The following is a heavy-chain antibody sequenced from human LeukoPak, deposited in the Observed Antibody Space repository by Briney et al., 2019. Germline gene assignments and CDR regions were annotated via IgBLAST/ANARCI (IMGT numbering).Heavy chain of an antibody. CDR2: IYHSGST. V-gene: IGHV4-30-4*08. Sequence: SETLSLTRTVSGGSISSGDYYWSWIRQPPGKGLEWIGYIYHSGSTYYNPSLKSRVTISVDTSKNQFSLKLSSVTAADTAVYYCARERQSFGVVDYWGQGTLVTVSS. CDR1: GGSISSGDYY. D-gene: IGHD3-3*01. CDR3: ARERQSFGVVDY. J-gene: IGHJ4*02.